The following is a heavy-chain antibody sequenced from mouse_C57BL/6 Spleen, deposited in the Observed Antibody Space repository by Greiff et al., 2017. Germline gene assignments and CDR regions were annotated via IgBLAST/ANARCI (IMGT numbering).Heavy chain of an antibody. D-gene: IGHD2-5*01. CDR3: ARGSNYLTDYYYAMDY. V-gene: IGHV1-69*01. CDR1: GYTFTSYW. Sequence: QVQLKQPGAELVMPGASVKLSCKASGYTFTSYWMHWVKQRPGQGLEWIGEIDPSDSYTNYNQKFKGKSTLTVDKSSSTAYMQLSSLTSEDSAVYYCARGSNYLTDYYYAMDYWGQGTSVTVSS. CDR2: IDPSDSYT. J-gene: IGHJ4*01.